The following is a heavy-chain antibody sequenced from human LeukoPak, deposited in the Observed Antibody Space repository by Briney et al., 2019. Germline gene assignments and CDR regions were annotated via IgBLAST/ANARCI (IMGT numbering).Heavy chain of an antibody. J-gene: IGHJ2*01. D-gene: IGHD2-2*01. CDR2: IGGSGDST. Sequence: GGSLRLSCTVSGFTFSNYAISWVRQAPGKGLAWVSSIGGSGDSTHYADSVRGRFTISRDNTRDTLYLEMNSLRAEDTAVYYCARPGDPLYSYFDLWGCGTVVTVSS. V-gene: IGHV3-23*01. CDR1: GFTFSNYA. CDR3: ARPGDPLYSYFDL.